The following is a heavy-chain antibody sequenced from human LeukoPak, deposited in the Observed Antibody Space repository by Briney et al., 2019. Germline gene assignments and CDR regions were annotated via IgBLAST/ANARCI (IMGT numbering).Heavy chain of an antibody. J-gene: IGHJ4*02. CDR3: ARDQIRVGAINYFDY. Sequence: SQTLSLTCTVSGGSISSGGYYWSWIRQHPGKGLEWIGYIYYSGSTYYNPSLKSQVTISVDTSKNQFSLKLSSVTAADTAVYYCARDQIRVGAINYFDYWGQGTLVTVSS. V-gene: IGHV4-31*01. CDR1: GGSISSGGYY. CDR2: IYYSGST. D-gene: IGHD1-26*01.